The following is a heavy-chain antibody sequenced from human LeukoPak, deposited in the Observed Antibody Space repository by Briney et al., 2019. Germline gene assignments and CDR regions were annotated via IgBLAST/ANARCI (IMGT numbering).Heavy chain of an antibody. D-gene: IGHD6-19*01. Sequence: GGSLRLSCAASGFTFSNALMSWVRQAPGKGLEWVGRIKSKTDGGTTDYAAPVKGRFTISRDDSKNTLYLQMNSLKTEDTAVYYCTTDPRGAVAGDAFDIWGQGTMVTVSS. CDR1: GFTFSNAL. V-gene: IGHV3-15*01. J-gene: IGHJ3*02. CDR2: IKSKTDGGTT. CDR3: TTDPRGAVAGDAFDI.